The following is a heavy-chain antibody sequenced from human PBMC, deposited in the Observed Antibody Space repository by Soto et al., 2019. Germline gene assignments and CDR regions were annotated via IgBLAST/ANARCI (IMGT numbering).Heavy chain of an antibody. Sequence: GASVKVPCKASGYTFTSYGISWVRQAPGQGLEWMGWISAYNGNTNYAQKLQGRVTMTTDTSTSTAYMELRSLRSDDTAVYYCARDGVDTATGYYYGMDVWGQGTTVTV. J-gene: IGHJ6*02. CDR3: ARDGVDTATGYYYGMDV. CDR2: ISAYNGNT. CDR1: GYTFTSYG. D-gene: IGHD5-18*01. V-gene: IGHV1-18*01.